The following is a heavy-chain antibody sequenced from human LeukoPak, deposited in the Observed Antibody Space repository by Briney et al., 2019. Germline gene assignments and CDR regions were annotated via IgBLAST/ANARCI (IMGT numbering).Heavy chain of an antibody. CDR1: GFTFSSYW. Sequence: QHWGALRLSCAASGFTFSSYWMHWVRQAPGKGLVWVSRINSDGSSTSYADSVKGRFTISRDNAKNTLYLQMNSLRAEDTAVYYCARGTYYDFWSGYDRYYFDYWGQGTLVTVSS. V-gene: IGHV3-74*01. CDR3: ARGTYYDFWSGYDRYYFDY. CDR2: INSDGSST. J-gene: IGHJ4*02. D-gene: IGHD3-3*01.